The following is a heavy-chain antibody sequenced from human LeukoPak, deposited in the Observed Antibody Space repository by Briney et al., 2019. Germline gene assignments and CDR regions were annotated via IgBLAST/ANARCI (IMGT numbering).Heavy chain of an antibody. CDR3: ARWGSSWSSFDY. CDR1: GYTFTSYG. D-gene: IGHD6-13*01. Sequence: ASVKVSCKASGYTFTSYGVCWVRPAPGQGLEWMGWISAYNGNTNYAQKLHGRVTMTTDTSTSTAYMELRSLRSDDTAVYYCARWGSSWSSFDYWGQGTLVTVSS. V-gene: IGHV1-18*01. CDR2: ISAYNGNT. J-gene: IGHJ4*02.